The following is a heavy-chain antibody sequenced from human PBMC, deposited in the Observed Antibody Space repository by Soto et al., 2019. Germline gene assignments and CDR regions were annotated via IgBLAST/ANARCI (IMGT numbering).Heavy chain of an antibody. D-gene: IGHD6-6*01. CDR3: AKGQARLYSSSPMDV. V-gene: IGHV3-43*01. J-gene: IGHJ6*02. Sequence: GSLRLSCAASGFTFDDYTMHWVRQAPGKGLEWVSLISWGGGSTYYADSVKGRFTISRDNSKNSLYLQMNSLRTEDTALYYCAKGQARLYSSSPMDVWGQGTTVTVSS. CDR1: GFTFDDYT. CDR2: ISWGGGST.